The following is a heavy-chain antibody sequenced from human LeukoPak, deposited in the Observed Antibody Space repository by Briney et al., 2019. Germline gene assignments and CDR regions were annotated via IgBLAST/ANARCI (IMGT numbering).Heavy chain of an antibody. CDR2: ISSDGSNK. V-gene: IGHV3-30*04. J-gene: IGHJ4*02. CDR1: GFAFSSYS. Sequence: GRSLRLSCAASGFAFSSYSMHWVRQAPGKGLGSVAVISSDGSNKYYADSMKGRFTISRDNSKNTLYLEMNSLRAEDTAVYYCVRDGPNGYNDLDSWGQGTLVIVPS. CDR3: VRDGPNGYNDLDS. D-gene: IGHD5-24*01.